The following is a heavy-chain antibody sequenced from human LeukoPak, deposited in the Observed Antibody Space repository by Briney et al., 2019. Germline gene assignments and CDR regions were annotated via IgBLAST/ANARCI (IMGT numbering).Heavy chain of an antibody. Sequence: SETLSLTCAVSGYSISSGYYWVWIRQPPGKGLEWIGCIYHSGSTYYNPSLKSRVTISVDTSRNQFSLKLISVTAADTAMYYCARDQPYMDVWGKGTTVTVSS. J-gene: IGHJ6*03. CDR1: GYSISSGYY. V-gene: IGHV4-38-2*02. CDR3: ARDQPYMDV. CDR2: IYHSGST.